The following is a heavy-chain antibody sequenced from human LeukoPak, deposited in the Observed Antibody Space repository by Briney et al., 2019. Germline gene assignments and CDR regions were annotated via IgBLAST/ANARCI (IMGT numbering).Heavy chain of an antibody. CDR3: AREAYSSGWSETDY. CDR2: IIPIFGTA. D-gene: IGHD6-19*01. CDR1: GGTFSSYA. V-gene: IGHV1-69*13. J-gene: IGHJ4*02. Sequence: ASVKVSCKASGGTFSSYAISWVRQAPGQGLEWMGGIIPIFGTANYAQKFQGRVTITADESTSTAYMGLSSLRSEDTAVYYCAREAYSSGWSETDYWGQGTLVTVSS.